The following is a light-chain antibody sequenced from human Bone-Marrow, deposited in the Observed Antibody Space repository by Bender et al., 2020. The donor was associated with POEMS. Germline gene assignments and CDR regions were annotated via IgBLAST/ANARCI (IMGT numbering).Light chain of an antibody. CDR1: RSNIGAHA. V-gene: IGLV1-44*01. Sequence: QSVLTQPPSACGTPGQRVTISCSGGRSNIGAHAVNWYQHLPGTAAKLLIHSSHRRPSEVPDRFSGSRSGTSASLAIGGHQSEDEADYYCAVWDDSLNGWVVDGGTVLTVL. CDR3: AVWDDSLNGWV. J-gene: IGLJ3*02. CDR2: SSH.